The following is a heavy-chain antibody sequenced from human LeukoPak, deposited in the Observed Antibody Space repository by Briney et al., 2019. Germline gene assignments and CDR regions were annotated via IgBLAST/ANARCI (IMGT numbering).Heavy chain of an antibody. D-gene: IGHD1-14*01. Sequence: GGSLRLSCAASGFSFSSSGINWVRQAPGKGLEWVSSIGSTGTDRYYADSVKGRFTISRDNAKNSLYLQMNSLRAEDTTVYYCATETIGRHYDYWGQGTLLTVSS. CDR3: ATETIGRHYDY. J-gene: IGHJ4*02. CDR1: GFSFSSSG. V-gene: IGHV3-21*01. CDR2: IGSTGTDR.